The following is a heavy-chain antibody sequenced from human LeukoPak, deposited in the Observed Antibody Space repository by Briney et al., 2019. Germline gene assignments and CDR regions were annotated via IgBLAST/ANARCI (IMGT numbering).Heavy chain of an antibody. CDR3: AKDSAYYDSSGYPYWYFDL. D-gene: IGHD3-22*01. J-gene: IGHJ2*01. CDR1: GFTFSSYG. CDR2: ISYDGSNK. Sequence: GGSLRLSCAASGFTFSSYGMHWVRQAPGKGLEWVAVISYDGSNKYYADSVKGRFTISRDNSKNTLYLQMNSLRAEDTAVYYCAKDSAYYDSSGYPYWYFDLWGRGTLVTVSS. V-gene: IGHV3-30*18.